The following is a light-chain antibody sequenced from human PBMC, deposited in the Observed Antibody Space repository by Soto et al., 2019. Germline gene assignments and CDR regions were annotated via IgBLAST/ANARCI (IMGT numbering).Light chain of an antibody. J-gene: IGKJ2*01. Sequence: DIQMTQSPSTLSASVGDRVTITCRASQSISSWLGWYQQKPGKAPKLLIYDASSLESGVPSRFSGSVSGTEFTLTISSLQPDDFATSYCQQYNSYRYTFGQGTKLEIK. V-gene: IGKV1-5*01. CDR2: DAS. CDR1: QSISSW. CDR3: QQYNSYRYT.